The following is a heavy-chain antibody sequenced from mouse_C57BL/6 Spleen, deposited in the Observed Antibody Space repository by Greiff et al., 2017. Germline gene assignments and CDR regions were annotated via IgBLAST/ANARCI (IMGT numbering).Heavy chain of an antibody. CDR1: GYTFTSYW. CDR2: IDPSDSYT. J-gene: IGHJ1*03. D-gene: IGHD2-5*01. CDR3: ARSAYYSNYVRWYFDV. V-gene: IGHV1-69*01. Sequence: VQLQQPGAELVMPGASVKLSCKASGYTFTSYWMHWVKQRPGQGLEWIGEIDPSDSYTNYNQKFKGKSTLTVDKSSSTAYMQLSSLTSEDSAVYYCARSAYYSNYVRWYFDVWGTGTTVTVSS.